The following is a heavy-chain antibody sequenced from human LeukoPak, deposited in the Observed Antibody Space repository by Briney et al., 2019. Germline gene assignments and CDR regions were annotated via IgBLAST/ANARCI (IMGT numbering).Heavy chain of an antibody. CDR1: GYTFTSYD. D-gene: IGHD2-2*01. V-gene: IGHV1-8*01. CDR2: MNPNSGNT. J-gene: IGHJ5*02. CDR3: ARGLDCSSTSCYDWFDP. Sequence: GASVKVSCKASGYTFTSYDINWVRQATGQELEWMGWMNPNSGNTGYAQKFQGRVTMTRNTSISTAYMELSSLRSEDTAVYYCARGLDCSSTSCYDWFDPWGQGTLVTVSS.